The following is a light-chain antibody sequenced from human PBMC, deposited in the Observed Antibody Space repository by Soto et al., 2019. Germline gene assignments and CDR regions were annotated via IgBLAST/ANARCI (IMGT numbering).Light chain of an antibody. CDR2: DAS. J-gene: IGKJ4*01. CDR3: QQGGNWPPAT. Sequence: EIVLTHSPATLSLSPGERATLSCRASQSVSNYLAWYQQKPGQAPRLLIYDASNRATGIPARFSGSGSGTDFTLTISSLEPEDFAVYYCQQGGNWPPATFGGGTKVEIK. V-gene: IGKV3-11*01. CDR1: QSVSNY.